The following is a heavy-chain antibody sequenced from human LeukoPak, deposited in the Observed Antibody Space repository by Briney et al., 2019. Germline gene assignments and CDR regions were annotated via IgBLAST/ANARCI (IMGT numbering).Heavy chain of an antibody. CDR2: FYTTGTT. J-gene: IGHJ4*02. D-gene: IGHD6-6*01. V-gene: IGHV4-4*07. Sequence: KTSQTLSLTCTVSGGSTSGYYWSWIRHPAGKRLEWIGRFYTTGTTNYSPSLKSRISMSVDTSKNQFSLKLTSVTAADTAVYYCAGAKAARTFDFWGQGTLVNVSS. CDR1: GGSTSGYY. CDR3: AGAKAARTFDF.